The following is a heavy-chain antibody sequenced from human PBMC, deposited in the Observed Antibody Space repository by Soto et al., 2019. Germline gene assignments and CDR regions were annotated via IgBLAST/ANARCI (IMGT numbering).Heavy chain of an antibody. J-gene: IGHJ5*02. CDR3: ARTRGYSYGRLNWFDP. CDR1: GYTFTGYY. Sequence: ASVKVSCKASGYTFTGYYMHWVRQAPGQGLEWMGWINPNSGGTNYAQKFQGRVTMTRDTSISTAYMELSRLRSDDTAVYYCARTRGYSYGRLNWFDPWGQGTLVTVSS. CDR2: INPNSGGT. D-gene: IGHD5-18*01. V-gene: IGHV1-2*02.